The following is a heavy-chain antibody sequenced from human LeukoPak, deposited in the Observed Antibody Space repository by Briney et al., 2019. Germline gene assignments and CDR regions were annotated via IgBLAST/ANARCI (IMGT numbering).Heavy chain of an antibody. V-gene: IGHV3-21*01. CDR2: ISSSSSYI. CDR1: GFTFSSYS. CDR3: ASMHNSGSWEYFQH. D-gene: IGHD6-13*01. Sequence: GGSLRLSCAASGFTFSSYSMDWVRQAPGKGLEWVSSISSSSSYIYYADSVKGRFTISRDNAKNSLYLQMNSLRAEDTAVYYCASMHNSGSWEYFQHWGQGTLVTVSS. J-gene: IGHJ1*01.